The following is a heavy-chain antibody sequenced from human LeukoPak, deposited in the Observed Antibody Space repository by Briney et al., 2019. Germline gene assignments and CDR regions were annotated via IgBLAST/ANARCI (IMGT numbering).Heavy chain of an antibody. V-gene: IGHV5-51*01. CDR3: ARRTYYYDSSGPNPGAYNWFDP. D-gene: IGHD3-22*01. Sequence: GESLKISCKGSGYSFTSYWIGWARQMPGKGLEWMGIIYPGDSDTRYSPSFQGQVTISADKSISTAYLQWSSLKASDTAMYYCARRTYYYDSSGPNPGAYNWFDPWGQGTLVTVSS. CDR1: GYSFTSYW. J-gene: IGHJ5*02. CDR2: IYPGDSDT.